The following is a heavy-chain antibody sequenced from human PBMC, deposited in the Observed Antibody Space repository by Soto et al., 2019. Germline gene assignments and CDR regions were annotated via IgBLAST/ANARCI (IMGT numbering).Heavy chain of an antibody. V-gene: IGHV3-33*01. CDR1: GFDFTTYA. CDR3: TRATFDV. J-gene: IGHJ6*02. CDR2: IWFDGIKE. Sequence: PGWSLRLSCAVTGFDFTTYAMHWVRQTPDKGLEWVAIIWFDGIKEFYEESVRGRFTISIDTSKNTVFLQMNNVRAEDTALYYCTRATFDVWGHGTTVTVAS.